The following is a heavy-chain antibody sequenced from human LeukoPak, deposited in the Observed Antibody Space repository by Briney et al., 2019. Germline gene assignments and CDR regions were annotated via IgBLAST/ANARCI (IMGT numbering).Heavy chain of an antibody. J-gene: IGHJ4*02. CDR3: ARGSPPRVYYDRSGYYSYYFDY. Sequence: GASVKVSCKASGYTFTGYYMHWVRQAPGQGLEWMGWINPKSGGTNYAQKLQGRVTMTTDTSTSTAYMELRSLRSDDTAVYYCARGSPPRVYYDRSGYYSYYFDYWGQGTLVTVSS. D-gene: IGHD3-22*01. V-gene: IGHV1-2*02. CDR1: GYTFTGYY. CDR2: INPKSGGT.